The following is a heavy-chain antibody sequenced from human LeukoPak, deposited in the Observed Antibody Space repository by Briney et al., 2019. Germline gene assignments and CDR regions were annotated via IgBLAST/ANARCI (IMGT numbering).Heavy chain of an antibody. Sequence: ASVQGSCKASGYTFTSYGISWVRQATGQGLEWMGWISAYNGNTNYAQKLQGRVTMTTDTSTSTAYMELRSLRSADAAVYYCARDKSYYDILTGYYYYYGMDVWGKGTTVTVSS. J-gene: IGHJ6*04. CDR2: ISAYNGNT. D-gene: IGHD3-9*01. CDR3: ARDKSYYDILTGYYYYYGMDV. V-gene: IGHV1-18*04. CDR1: GYTFTSYG.